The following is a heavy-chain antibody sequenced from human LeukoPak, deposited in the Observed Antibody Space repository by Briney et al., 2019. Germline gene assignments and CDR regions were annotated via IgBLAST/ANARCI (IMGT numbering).Heavy chain of an antibody. CDR3: AKDLYSVTGDS. D-gene: IGHD6-19*01. J-gene: IGHJ4*02. V-gene: IGHV3-23*01. CDR1: GFTFNTYA. CDR2: ISNNGGST. Sequence: PGGSLRPSCAASGFTFNTYAMSWVRQAPGKGLEWVSLISNNGGSTHYADSVKGRFTISRDNSKNTLYLQINSLKAEDTAVYYCAKDLYSVTGDSWGQGTLVTVSS.